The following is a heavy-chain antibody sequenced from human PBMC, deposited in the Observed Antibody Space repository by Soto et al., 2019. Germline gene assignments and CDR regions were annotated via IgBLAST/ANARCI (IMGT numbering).Heavy chain of an antibody. CDR2: IRSKAYGGTT. Sequence: SLRLSCAASGLTLSSNAMSWVRQAPGKGLEWVGFIRSKAYGGTTEYAASVKGRFTISRDDSKSIAYLQMNSLKTEDTAVYYCTAGKLYPSLDFDYWGQGTLVTVSS. D-gene: IGHD2-8*01. CDR3: TAGKLYPSLDFDY. V-gene: IGHV3-49*04. J-gene: IGHJ4*02. CDR1: GLTLSSNA.